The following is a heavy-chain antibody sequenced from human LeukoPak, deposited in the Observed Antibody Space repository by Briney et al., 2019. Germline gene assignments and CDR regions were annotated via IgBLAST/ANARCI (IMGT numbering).Heavy chain of an antibody. CDR2: ISSSSSYI. CDR3: ASLLYSSSSGIDY. V-gene: IGHV3-21*01. Sequence: PGGSLRLSCAASGFTFSSYSMNWVRPAPGKGLEWVSSISSSSSYIYYADSVKGRFTISRDNAKNSLYLQMNSLRAEDTAVYYCASLLYSSSSGIDYWGQGTLVTVSS. D-gene: IGHD6-6*01. J-gene: IGHJ4*02. CDR1: GFTFSSYS.